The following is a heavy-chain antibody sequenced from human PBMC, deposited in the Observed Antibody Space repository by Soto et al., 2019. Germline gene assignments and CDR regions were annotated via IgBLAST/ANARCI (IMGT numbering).Heavy chain of an antibody. Sequence: ASVKVSCKASGGTFSSYAISWVRQAPGQGLEWMGGIIPIFGTANYAQKFQGRVTITADESTSTAYMELSNLRSEDTAVYYCARVSRRGGVVIYPWFDPWGQGTLVTVSS. J-gene: IGHJ5*02. V-gene: IGHV1-69*13. CDR3: ARVSRRGGVVIYPWFDP. CDR1: GGTFSSYA. CDR2: IIPIFGTA. D-gene: IGHD3-3*01.